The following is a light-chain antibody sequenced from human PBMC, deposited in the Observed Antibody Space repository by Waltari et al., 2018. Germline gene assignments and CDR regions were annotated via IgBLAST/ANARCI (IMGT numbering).Light chain of an antibody. CDR2: RNK. V-gene: IGLV1-47*01. Sequence: QSVLTQPPSASGTPGQRVTISCSGSSSNIGSTYVYWYQQLPGTAPKLLIYRNKQRPSGVPDRFSGSKSGTSASLAISGLRSEDEGVYFCAAWDDSLKGVLFGGGTKLTVL. J-gene: IGLJ2*01. CDR3: AAWDDSLKGVL. CDR1: SSNIGSTY.